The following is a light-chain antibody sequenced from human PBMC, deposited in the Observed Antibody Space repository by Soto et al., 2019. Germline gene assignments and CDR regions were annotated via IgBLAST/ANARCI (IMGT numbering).Light chain of an antibody. CDR1: QSVAGS. V-gene: IGKV3-11*01. CDR2: DIS. CDR3: QQRSNRIT. Sequence: EFVLTQSPATLSLSPGERAILSSRASQSVAGSLAWYQQKPGQAPRLLIYDISTRAAAIPARFSGSGSGTDFTLTVSSLEPEDFALYYCQQRSNRITFGQGTRLEI. J-gene: IGKJ5*01.